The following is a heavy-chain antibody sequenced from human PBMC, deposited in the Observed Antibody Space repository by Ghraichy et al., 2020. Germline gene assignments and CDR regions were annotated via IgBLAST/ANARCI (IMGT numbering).Heavy chain of an antibody. V-gene: IGHV3-30*18. D-gene: IGHD3-22*01. J-gene: IGHJ6*02. CDR1: GFTFSRYG. CDR2: ISYDGSNK. CDR3: AKERDTSGYYSFRGDYYGMDA. Sequence: SCAASGFTFSRYGMHWVRQAPGKGLEWVAVISYDGSNKYYADSVKGRFTISRDNSKNTLYLQMNSLRAEDTAVYYCAKERDTSGYYSFRGDYYGMDASGQGPSVTVSS.